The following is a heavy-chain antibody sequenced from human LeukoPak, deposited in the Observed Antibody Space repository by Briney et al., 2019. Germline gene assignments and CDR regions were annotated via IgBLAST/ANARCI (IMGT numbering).Heavy chain of an antibody. D-gene: IGHD3-10*01. CDR2: IYTSGST. Sequence: SETLSLTCTVSGGSISSGSYYWSWIRQPAGKGLEWIGRIYTSGSTNYNPSLKSRVTISVDTSKNQFSLKLSSVTAADTAVYYCARAGGTMVRGVTIGYYYYYCMDVWGKGTTVTISS. J-gene: IGHJ6*03. CDR3: ARAGGTMVRGVTIGYYYYYCMDV. CDR1: GGSISSGSYY. V-gene: IGHV4-61*02.